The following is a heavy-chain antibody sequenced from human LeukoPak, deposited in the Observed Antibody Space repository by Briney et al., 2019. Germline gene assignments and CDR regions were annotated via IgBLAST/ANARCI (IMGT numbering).Heavy chain of an antibody. CDR3: ARGDPLIMTTVTTGNSPFDY. V-gene: IGHV1-46*01. Sequence: ASVKVSCKASGYTFTSYYMHWVRQAPGQGLEWMGIINPSGGSTSYAQKFQGRVTMTRDTSTSTVYMGLSSLRSEDTAVYYCARGDPLIMTTVTTGNSPFDYWGQGTLVTVSS. CDR2: INPSGGST. CDR1: GYTFTSYY. D-gene: IGHD4-11*01. J-gene: IGHJ4*02.